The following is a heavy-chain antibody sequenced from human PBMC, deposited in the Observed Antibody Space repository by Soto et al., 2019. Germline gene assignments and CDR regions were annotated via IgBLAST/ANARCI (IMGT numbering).Heavy chain of an antibody. CDR1: GGTFSTYA. CDR3: ARPKGSYSSGYYYFDY. J-gene: IGHJ4*02. CDR2: IIPLFGTA. D-gene: IGHD6-19*01. V-gene: IGHV1-69*01. Sequence: QVQLVQSGAEVKQPGSSVKVSCKTSGGTFSTYAIYWVRQAPGQGLEWMGAIIPLFGTADYAQKVQCRVTTTAAQSTSTAYMELSSLRSEDTAVYYCARPKGSYSSGYYYFDYWGQGTLVTVSS.